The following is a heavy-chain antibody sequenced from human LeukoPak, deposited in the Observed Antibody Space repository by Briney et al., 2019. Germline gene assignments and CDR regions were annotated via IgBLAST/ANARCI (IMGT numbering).Heavy chain of an antibody. D-gene: IGHD3-9*01. Sequence: GASVKVSCKASGYTFINYDINWVRQAPGQGLEWVGWMNPNSGNTGYTQKFQGRVTMTRNTSISTAYMELSSLRSEDTAVYYCARADSIRYFDWLDLPNWFDPWGQGTLVTVSS. J-gene: IGHJ5*02. CDR1: GYTFINYD. CDR2: MNPNSGNT. CDR3: ARADSIRYFDWLDLPNWFDP. V-gene: IGHV1-8*01.